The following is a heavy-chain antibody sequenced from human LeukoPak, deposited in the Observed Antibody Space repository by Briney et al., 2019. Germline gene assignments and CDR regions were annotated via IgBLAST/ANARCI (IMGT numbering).Heavy chain of an antibody. CDR1: GGSITSSY. Sequence: SETLSLTCTVPGGSITSSYSSWIPQPAGKGLEWIGRIYTSGSTNYNPSLKSRVTMSVDTSKNQFSLKLSSVTAADTAVYYCARNNYLAYWGRGTLVTVSS. CDR3: ARNNYLAY. D-gene: IGHD2/OR15-2a*01. J-gene: IGHJ4*02. CDR2: IYTSGST. V-gene: IGHV4-4*07.